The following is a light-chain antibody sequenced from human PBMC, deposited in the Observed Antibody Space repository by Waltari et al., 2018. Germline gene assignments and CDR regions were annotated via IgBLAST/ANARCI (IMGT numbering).Light chain of an antibody. CDR2: ETT. CDR3: CAYAGSSIYV. V-gene: IGLV2-23*01. CDR1: NSDVGNYNL. J-gene: IGLJ1*01. Sequence: QSALTQPAAVSGSPGQSITISCAGSNSDVGNYNLVPWYQQHPGEAPKLLIFETTKRPSGVSDRFSGSRSGNTASLTISGLQAEDEAEYSCCAYAGSSIYVFGSGTRVTVL.